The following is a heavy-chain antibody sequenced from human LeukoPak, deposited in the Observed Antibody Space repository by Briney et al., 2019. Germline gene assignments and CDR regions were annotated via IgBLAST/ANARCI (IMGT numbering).Heavy chain of an antibody. CDR2: LHADSGMI. J-gene: IGHJ4*02. CDR3: VKDFLHGPRIEPVGSVGPFDY. Sequence: GGSLRLSCAASGFTFNSYAMSWVRQAPGKGLEWVSGLHADSGMIYYADSVKGRFTISRDNSKNTLYFQMNSLRAEDTAIYYCVKDFLHGPRIEPVGSVGPFDYWGQGTLVTVSS. CDR1: GFTFNSYA. D-gene: IGHD2-2*01. V-gene: IGHV3-23*01.